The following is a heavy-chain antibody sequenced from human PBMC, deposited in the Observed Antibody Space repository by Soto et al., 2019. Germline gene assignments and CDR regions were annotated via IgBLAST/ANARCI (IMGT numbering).Heavy chain of an antibody. D-gene: IGHD1-26*01. CDR2: ISYDGN. J-gene: IGHJ3*02. CDR3: ARPGGSGLADGFDI. Sequence: PGGSLRLSCEGSGFPFSSYFMHWVRQAPGKGLEWVGVISYDGNKYAEPVKGRFTISRDNSKNTLYLQMNSLRTEDTAVYYCARPGGSGLADGFDIWGQGTRVTVS. CDR1: GFPFSSYF. V-gene: IGHV3-30-3*01.